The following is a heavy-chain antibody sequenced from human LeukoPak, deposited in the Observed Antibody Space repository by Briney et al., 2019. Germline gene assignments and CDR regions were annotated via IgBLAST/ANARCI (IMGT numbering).Heavy chain of an antibody. CDR3: AKMVREFYTISYYFDY. D-gene: IGHD2-8*01. V-gene: IGHV3-23*01. J-gene: IGHJ4*02. CDR1: GLAFTTAW. Sequence: GGSLRLSCAASGLAFTTAWMSWVRQAPGKGLEWVSGISGSGAGTYYADSVKGRFTISRDNSKNTLYLQVNSLRADDTAVYYCAKMVREFYTISYYFDYWGQGTLVTVSS. CDR2: ISGSGAGT.